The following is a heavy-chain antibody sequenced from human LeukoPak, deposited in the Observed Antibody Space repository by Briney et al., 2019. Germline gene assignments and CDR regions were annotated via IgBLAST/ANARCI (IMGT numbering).Heavy chain of an antibody. D-gene: IGHD3-22*01. J-gene: IGHJ4*02. CDR3: ARAYYYDSSGYPYYFDY. CDR2: IYPGDSDT. Sequence: GESLKIPCKGSGYSFTSYWIGWVRQMPGKGLEWMGIIYPGDSDTRYSPSFQGQVTISADKSISTAYLQWSSLKASDTAMYYCARAYYYDSSGYPYYFDYWGQGTLVTVSS. V-gene: IGHV5-51*01. CDR1: GYSFTSYW.